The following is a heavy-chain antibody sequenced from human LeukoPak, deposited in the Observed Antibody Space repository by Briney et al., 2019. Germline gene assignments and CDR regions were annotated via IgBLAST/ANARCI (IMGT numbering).Heavy chain of an antibody. Sequence: ASVKVSCKASGYTFTGYYMHWVRQAPGQGLEWMGWINPNSGGTNYAQKFQGRVTMTRDTSISTAYMELSRLRSDDTAVYYCARPHYYDFWSGQSWCAFDIWGQGTMVTVSS. CDR1: GYTFTGYY. CDR3: ARPHYYDFWSGQSWCAFDI. D-gene: IGHD3-3*01. V-gene: IGHV1-2*02. CDR2: INPNSGGT. J-gene: IGHJ3*02.